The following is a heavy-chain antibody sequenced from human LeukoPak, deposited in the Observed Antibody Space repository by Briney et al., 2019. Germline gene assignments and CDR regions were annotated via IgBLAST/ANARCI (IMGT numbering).Heavy chain of an antibody. CDR3: AKGVSSSWNGNDAFDI. Sequence: PGGSLRLSCAASGFTVSSNYMSWVRQAPGKGLEWVSVIYSGGSTYYADSVKGRFTISRDNSKNTLYLQMNSLRAEDTAVYYCAKGVSSSWNGNDAFDIWGQGTMVTVSS. V-gene: IGHV3-66*01. CDR1: GFTVSSNY. CDR2: IYSGGST. J-gene: IGHJ3*02. D-gene: IGHD6-13*01.